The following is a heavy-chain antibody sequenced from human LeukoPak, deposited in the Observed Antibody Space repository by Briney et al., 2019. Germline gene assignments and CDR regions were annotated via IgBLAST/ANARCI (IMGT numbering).Heavy chain of an antibody. J-gene: IGHJ4*02. D-gene: IGHD2-2*01. CDR3: PRGLVSVGLYFDY. V-gene: IGHV3-30-3*01. CDR2: ISYDGSNK. CDR1: GFTFSTYA. Sequence: GSLRLSCAASGFTFSTYAMHWVRQAPGKGLEWVAVISYDGSNKYYADSVKGRFTISRDNSKNTLYLQMNSLRPEDTAVYYCPRGLVSVGLYFDYWGQGTLVTVSS.